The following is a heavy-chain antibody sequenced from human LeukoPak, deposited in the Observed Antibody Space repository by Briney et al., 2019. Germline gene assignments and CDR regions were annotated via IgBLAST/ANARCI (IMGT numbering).Heavy chain of an antibody. V-gene: IGHV3-48*03. CDR1: GFTFSSYA. J-gene: IGHJ4*02. CDR3: ARDQYGPMVRGVGFDY. Sequence: GGSLRLSCAASGFTFSSYAMSWVRQAPGKGLEWVSYISSSGSTIYYADSVKSRFTISRDNAKNSLYLQMNSLRAKDTAVYYCARDQYGPMVRGVGFDYWGQGTLVTVSS. CDR2: ISSSGSTI. D-gene: IGHD3-10*01.